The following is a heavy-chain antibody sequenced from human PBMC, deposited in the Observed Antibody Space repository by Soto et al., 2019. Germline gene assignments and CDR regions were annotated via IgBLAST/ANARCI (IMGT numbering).Heavy chain of an antibody. CDR3: ARGQRTDYYGMDV. CDR1: GFTFSNYV. D-gene: IGHD1-1*01. CDR2: ISTNGDST. Sequence: EVQLVESGEGLVQPGGFLRLSCAASGFTFSNYVIHWVRQAPGKGLEYVSAISTNGDSTYYADSVKCRFNFSRDNSKNTVYLQMGRLRAEDMAVYYCARGQRTDYYGMDVWGRGTTVTVSS. J-gene: IGHJ6*02. V-gene: IGHV3-64*02.